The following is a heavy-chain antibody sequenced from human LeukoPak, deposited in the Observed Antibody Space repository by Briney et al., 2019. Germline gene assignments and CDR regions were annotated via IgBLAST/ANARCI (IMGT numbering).Heavy chain of an antibody. CDR1: GFTFSSYS. J-gene: IGHJ6*04. V-gene: IGHV3-21*01. CDR3: ARIAAAGTNDV. CDR2: ISSSSSYI. D-gene: IGHD6-13*01. Sequence: GGSLRLSCAASGFTFSSYSMNWVRQAPGKGLEWVSSISSSSSYIYYADSVKGRFTISRDNAKNSLYLQMNSLRAEDTTVYYCARIAAAGTNDVWGKGTTVTVSS.